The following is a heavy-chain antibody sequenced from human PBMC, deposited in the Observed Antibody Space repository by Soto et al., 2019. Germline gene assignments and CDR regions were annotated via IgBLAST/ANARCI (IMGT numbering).Heavy chain of an antibody. Sequence: QVQLVQSGAEVKKPGSSVKVSCKASGGTFSSYAISWVRQAPGQGLEWMGGIIPILGTANYAQKFQGRVTLTADEATXXAXMAXSSLGSEDTAVYYCARVPSSYDSSGYYSFGWYFDLWGRGTLVTVSS. CDR2: IIPILGTA. CDR3: ARVPSSYDSSGYYSFGWYFDL. D-gene: IGHD3-22*01. V-gene: IGHV1-69*12. CDR1: GGTFSSYA. J-gene: IGHJ2*01.